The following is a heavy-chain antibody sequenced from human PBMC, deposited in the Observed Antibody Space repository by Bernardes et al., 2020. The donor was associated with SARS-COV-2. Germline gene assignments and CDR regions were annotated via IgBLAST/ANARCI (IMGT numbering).Heavy chain of an antibody. D-gene: IGHD5-18*01. CDR2: IYAGGNA. Sequence: GGSLRLSCAVSGLTVGSTYMSWVRQAPGKGLEWVSVIYAGGNAYYADSVKGRFTISRDNSKNTIYLQMNTVTVEDTAMYYCATTRLRYSYGPTYFDYWGPGTLVNVFS. J-gene: IGHJ4*02. V-gene: IGHV3-53*01. CDR3: ATTRLRYSYGPTYFDY. CDR1: GLTVGSTY.